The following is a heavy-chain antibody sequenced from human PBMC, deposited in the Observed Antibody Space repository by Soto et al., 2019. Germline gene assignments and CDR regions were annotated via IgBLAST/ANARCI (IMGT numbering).Heavy chain of an antibody. CDR1: AGSPSSSNW. D-gene: IGHD6-6*01. CDR3: ARGGTGQFASSIRYLDY. Sequence: SQNLSVTSAVSAGSPSSSNWWRWVRQPAGKGLEWIGEINHSGSTKYNPSLKSRVTISVDTSKNQFSLKLSSVTAADTAVYYCARGGTGQFASSIRYLDYWGQGTLVTVS. CDR2: INHSGST. J-gene: IGHJ4*02. V-gene: IGHV4-4*02.